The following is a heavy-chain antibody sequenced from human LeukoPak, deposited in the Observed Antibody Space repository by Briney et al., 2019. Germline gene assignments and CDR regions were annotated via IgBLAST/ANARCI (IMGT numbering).Heavy chain of an antibody. CDR2: IYRGDST. V-gene: IGHV3-66*01. J-gene: IGHJ3*02. CDR3: ARDGDYGDYSHAFDI. CDR1: GFTVSSTY. D-gene: IGHD4-17*01. Sequence: PGVSLRLSCAASGFTVSSTYMNWVRQAPGKGLEWVSVIYRGDSTYYAESVKGRFTISRDDSKNTLYLQMNSLRAEDTAVYYCARDGDYGDYSHAFDIWGQGTMVTVSS.